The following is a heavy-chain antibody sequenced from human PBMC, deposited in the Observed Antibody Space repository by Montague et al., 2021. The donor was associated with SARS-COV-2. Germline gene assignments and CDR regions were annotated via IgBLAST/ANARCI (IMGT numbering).Heavy chain of an antibody. CDR2: LNHSGTS. CDR3: AKEREVGRAARTLVAFYL. Sequence: SETLSLTCAVYGGSFSVYYWSWLRQSPRSGLEWIALLNHSGTSNYNPSLKSRVSISIDTAKNQFTLKLTSVTAADTAMYYCAKEREVGRAARTLVAFYLWGQGTLVTVSS. J-gene: IGHJ3*01. CDR1: GGSFSVYY. V-gene: IGHV4-34*01. D-gene: IGHD2-15*01.